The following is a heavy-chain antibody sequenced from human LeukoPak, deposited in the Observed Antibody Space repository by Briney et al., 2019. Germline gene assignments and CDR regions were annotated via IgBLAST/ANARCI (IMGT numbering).Heavy chain of an antibody. J-gene: IGHJ6*03. V-gene: IGHV3-53*05. CDR2: IYSDNT. Sequence: GGSLRLSCTVSGFTVSSNSMSWVRQAPGKGLEWVSFIYSDNTHYSDSVKGRFTISRDNAKNSLHLQMNSLRAEDMALYYCAKDWGRNYYYYMDVWGKGTTVTVSS. CDR3: AKDWGRNYYYYMDV. D-gene: IGHD3-16*01. CDR1: GFTVSSNS.